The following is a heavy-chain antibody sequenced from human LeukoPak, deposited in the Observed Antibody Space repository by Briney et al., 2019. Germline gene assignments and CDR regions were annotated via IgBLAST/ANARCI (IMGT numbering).Heavy chain of an antibody. Sequence: GESLKISCKGSGYSFANYWIGWVRQMPGKGLEWMGITYPGDSDTRYSPSFQGQVTFSADKSISTAYLQWDSLKASDTAMYYCAVSLGGATGNALDIWGQGTMVTVSS. CDR3: AVSLGGATGNALDI. CDR1: GYSFANYW. J-gene: IGHJ3*02. CDR2: TYPGDSDT. V-gene: IGHV5-51*01. D-gene: IGHD1-14*01.